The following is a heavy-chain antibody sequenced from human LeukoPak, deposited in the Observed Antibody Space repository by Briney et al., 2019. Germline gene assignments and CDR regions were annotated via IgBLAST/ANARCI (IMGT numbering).Heavy chain of an antibody. CDR2: IYYSGST. D-gene: IGHD6-19*01. J-gene: IGHJ4*02. CDR3: ARGERYSSGWPYFDY. V-gene: IGHV4-59*01. CDR1: GGSISSYY. Sequence: ASETLSLTCTVSGGSISSYYWNWIRQPPGKGLEWIGYIYYSGSTNYNPSLKSRVTISVDTSKNQFSLKLSSVTAADTAVYYCARGERYSSGWPYFDYCGQGTLVTVSS.